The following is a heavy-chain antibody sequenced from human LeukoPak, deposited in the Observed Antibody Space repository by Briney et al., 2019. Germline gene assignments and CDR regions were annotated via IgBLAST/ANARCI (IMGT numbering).Heavy chain of an antibody. CDR2: IYYSGST. J-gene: IGHJ4*02. Sequence: SETLSLTCTVSGGSISSYYWSWIRQPPGKGLEWIGYIYYSGSTNYNPSLKSRVTISVDTSKNQFSLKLSSVTAADTAVYYCARHWNDGSVLDYWGQGTLVTVSS. D-gene: IGHD1-1*01. V-gene: IGHV4-59*01. CDR1: GGSISSYY. CDR3: ARHWNDGSVLDY.